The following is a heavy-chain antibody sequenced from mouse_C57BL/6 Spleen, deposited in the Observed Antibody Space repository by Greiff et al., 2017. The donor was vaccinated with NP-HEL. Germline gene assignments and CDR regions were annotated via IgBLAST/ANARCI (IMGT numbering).Heavy chain of an antibody. CDR3: ARGGTTVAYYFDY. V-gene: IGHV1-81*01. D-gene: IGHD1-1*01. CDR1: GYTFTSYG. CDR2: IYPRSGNT. Sequence: QVQLKESGAELARPGASVKLSCKASGYTFTSYGISWVKQRTGQGLEWIGEIYPRSGNTYYNEKFKGKATLTADKSSSTAYMELRSLTSEDSAVYFCARGGTTVAYYFDYWGQGTTLTVSS. J-gene: IGHJ2*01.